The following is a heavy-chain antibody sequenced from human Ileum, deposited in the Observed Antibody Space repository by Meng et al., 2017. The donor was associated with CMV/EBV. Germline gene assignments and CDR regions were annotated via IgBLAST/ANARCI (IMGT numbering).Heavy chain of an antibody. CDR1: GFTFSSYA. Sequence: SCAASGFTFSSYAMHWVRQAPGKGLEWVAVISYDGSNKYYADSVKGRFTISRDNSKNTLYLQMNSLRAEDTAVYYRARGDYGDYMGVWGQGTLVTVSS. D-gene: IGHD4-17*01. CDR3: ARGDYGDYMGV. CDR2: ISYDGSNK. V-gene: IGHV3-30*04. J-gene: IGHJ4*02.